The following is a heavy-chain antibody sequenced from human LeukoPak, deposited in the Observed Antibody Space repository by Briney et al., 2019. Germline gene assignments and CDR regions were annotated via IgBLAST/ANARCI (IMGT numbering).Heavy chain of an antibody. V-gene: IGHV5-51*01. D-gene: IGHD3-22*01. CDR3: ARPNITSYYDSRGYDAFDV. CDR2: IYPDDSDT. J-gene: IGHJ3*01. Sequence: KCGESLKISCKGSGYKFNAYWIAWVRQMPGKGLEWMGIIYPDDSDTRYSPSFQGQVTISADKSASIAYLQWSSLKASDTAMYYCARPNITSYYDSRGYDAFDVWGQGTMVIVSS. CDR1: GYKFNAYW.